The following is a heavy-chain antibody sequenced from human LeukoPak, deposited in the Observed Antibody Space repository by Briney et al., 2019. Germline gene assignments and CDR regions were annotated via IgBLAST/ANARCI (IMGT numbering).Heavy chain of an antibody. CDR3: ARDQAVGAPAFDI. V-gene: IGHV3-72*01. CDR1: GFTFSDHY. J-gene: IGHJ3*02. D-gene: IGHD4/OR15-4a*01. CDR2: IRKKVNTYTT. Sequence: PGGSLRLSCAASGFTFSDHYMDWVRQAPGKGLEWVGRIRKKVNTYTTEYAASVKGRFSISRDDSENSLYLQMNSLKSEDTAVYYCARDQAVGAPAFDIWGQGTMVTVS.